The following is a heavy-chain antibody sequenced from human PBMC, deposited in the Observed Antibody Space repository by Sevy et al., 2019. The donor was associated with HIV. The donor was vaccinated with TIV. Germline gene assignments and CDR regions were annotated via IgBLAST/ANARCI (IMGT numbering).Heavy chain of an antibody. V-gene: IGHV1-2*02. J-gene: IGHJ4*02. CDR1: GYSFIGYY. Sequence: ASVKVSCKACGYSFIGYYMHWVRQAPGQGLEWMGWINPNTGGTNYAQKFQGRVTMTRDTSISTAYLEVSRLRSDDTALYYCARDRTVAGGNFGYWGQGTLVTVSS. CDR2: INPNTGGT. CDR3: ARDRTVAGGNFGY. D-gene: IGHD6-19*01.